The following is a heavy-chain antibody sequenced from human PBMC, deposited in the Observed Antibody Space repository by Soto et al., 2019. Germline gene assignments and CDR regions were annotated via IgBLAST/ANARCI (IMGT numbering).Heavy chain of an antibody. J-gene: IGHJ6*02. CDR3: ARDPGYDSTYSYYGMDV. CDR1: VFTFSSYS. CDR2: ISSSSSYI. Sequence: VGSLRLSCAASVFTFSSYSMNWVRQSPGKGLEWVSSISSSSSYIYYADSAKGRFTISRDNAKNSLYLQMNSLRAEDTAVYYCARDPGYDSTYSYYGMDVWGQGTTVTVSS. D-gene: IGHD3-22*01. V-gene: IGHV3-21*01.